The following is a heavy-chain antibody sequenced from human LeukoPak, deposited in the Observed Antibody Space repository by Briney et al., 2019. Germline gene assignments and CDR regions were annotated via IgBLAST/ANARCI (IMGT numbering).Heavy chain of an antibody. CDR2: IYYSGST. CDR1: GGSISSYY. J-gene: IGHJ6*03. Sequence: SETLSLTCTVSGGSISSYYWSWIRQPPGKGLEWIGYIYYSGSTNYNPSLKSRVTISVDTSKNQFSLKLSSVTAADTAVYYCARDYYSNYSPMNYYYYMDVWGKGTTVTVSS. D-gene: IGHD4-11*01. CDR3: ARDYYSNYSPMNYYYYMDV. V-gene: IGHV4-59*01.